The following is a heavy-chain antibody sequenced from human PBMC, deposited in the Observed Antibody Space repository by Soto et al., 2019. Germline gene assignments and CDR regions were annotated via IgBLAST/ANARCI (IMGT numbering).Heavy chain of an antibody. CDR2: IDHTGST. V-gene: IGHV4-34*01. D-gene: IGHD3-22*01. Sequence: QVQLHQWGAGLLKPSETLSLTCAVFGGPFTGYYWSWIRQPPGKGLEWIGEIDHTGSTSYSPSLKSRVTISVDTSKNQFSLNLNSVTAADTAVYYCARGADRALTYWGQGTLVAVSS. CDR1: GGPFTGYY. CDR3: ARGADRALTY. J-gene: IGHJ4*02.